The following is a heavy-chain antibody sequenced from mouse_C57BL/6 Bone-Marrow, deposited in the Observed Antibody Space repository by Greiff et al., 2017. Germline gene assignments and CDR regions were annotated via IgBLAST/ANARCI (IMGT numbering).Heavy chain of an antibody. D-gene: IGHD1-1*01. CDR3: ARSPYYYGSSWFAY. J-gene: IGHJ3*01. Sequence: QVQLQQPGAELVKPGASVKLSCKASGYTFTSYWMQWVKQRPGQGLEWIGEIDPSDSYTNYNQQFKGKATLTVDTSSSTAYMQLSSLTSEDSAVYYCARSPYYYGSSWFAYWGQGTLVTVSA. CDR2: IDPSDSYT. CDR1: GYTFTSYW. V-gene: IGHV1-50*01.